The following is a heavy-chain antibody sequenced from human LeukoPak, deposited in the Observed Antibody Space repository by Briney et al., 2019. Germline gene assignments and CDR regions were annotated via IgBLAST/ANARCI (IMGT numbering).Heavy chain of an antibody. CDR1: GYSFSTYW. CDR2: IYPRGSAI. V-gene: IGHV5-51*01. CDR3: ARRTYCGGDCYSPFDF. J-gene: IGHJ4*02. Sequence: GASLKISCKASGYSFSTYWIGWVRQKPGKGLEWMGIIYPRGSAIRSNPFFQGQVTFSVDKSISTAYLQWPSLKASDTAVYYCARRTYCGGDCYSPFDFWGQGTLVTLSS. D-gene: IGHD2-21*02.